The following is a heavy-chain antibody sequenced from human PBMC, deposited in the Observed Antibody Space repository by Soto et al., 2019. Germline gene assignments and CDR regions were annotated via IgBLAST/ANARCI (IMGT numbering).Heavy chain of an antibody. CDR1: GFTFTNFA. J-gene: IGHJ3*01. Sequence: PGGSLRLPCSASGFTFTNFAMTWVRQSPGKGLEWVSSAGGGDDTYYADSVKGRFSISRDNSKSTRSLRLNGLSAEDTAVYYCVKDRMNHKAVWDPFKCWGQGTMGTVSS. CDR3: VKDRMNHKAVWDPFKC. CDR2: SAGGGDDT. D-gene: IGHD1-26*01. V-gene: IGHV3-23*01.